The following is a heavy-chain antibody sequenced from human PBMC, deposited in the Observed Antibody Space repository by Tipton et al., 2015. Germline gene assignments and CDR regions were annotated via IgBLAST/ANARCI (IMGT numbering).Heavy chain of an antibody. Sequence: TLSLTCTVSGDYMSSYYWSWIRQPPGKGLEWLGSIYYSGSTNYSPSLKSRVTISVDTSKNQFSLKLNSVTAADTAVYYCARVGYCGGSCFSGYYGMDVWGRGTTVTVSS. V-gene: IGHV4-59*12. D-gene: IGHD2-21*01. CDR2: IYYSGST. CDR3: ARVGYCGGSCFSGYYGMDV. J-gene: IGHJ6*02. CDR1: GDYMSSYY.